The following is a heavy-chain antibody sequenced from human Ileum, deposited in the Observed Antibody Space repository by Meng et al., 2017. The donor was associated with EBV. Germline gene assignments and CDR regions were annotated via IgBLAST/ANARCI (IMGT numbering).Heavy chain of an antibody. CDR1: GGSISSSNW. J-gene: IGHJ4*02. Sequence: VRLEGPCPGRCTPPGPLSLTCAVSGGSISSSNWWSWVRHPPGKGLEWIGKIYHSGITIYNPSLKSRVTMSVDNSKNQFSLKLNSMTAADTAVYYCARDPTGGEDHQRVWGQGTLVTVSS. CDR3: ARDPTGGEDHQRV. V-gene: IGHV4-4*03. D-gene: IGHD1-14*01. CDR2: IYHSGIT.